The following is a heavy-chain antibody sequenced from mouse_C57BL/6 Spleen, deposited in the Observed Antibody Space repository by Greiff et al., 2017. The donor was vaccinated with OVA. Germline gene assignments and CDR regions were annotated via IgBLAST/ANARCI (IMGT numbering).Heavy chain of an antibody. V-gene: IGHV5-16*01. CDR2: INYDGSST. CDR3: ARDSAMDY. J-gene: IGHJ4*01. CDR1: GFTFSDYY. Sequence: EVMLQESEGGLVQPGSSMKLSCTASGFTFSDYYMAWVRQVPEKGLEWVANINYDGSSTYYLDSLKSRFFISRDNAKNILYLQMSSLKSEDTATYYCARDSAMDYWGQGTSVTVSS.